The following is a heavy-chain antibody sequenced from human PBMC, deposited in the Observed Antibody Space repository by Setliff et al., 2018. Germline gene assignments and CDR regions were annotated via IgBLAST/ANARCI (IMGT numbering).Heavy chain of an antibody. CDR1: GGSISSGSYY. D-gene: IGHD2-2*01. CDR2: IYISGKI. J-gene: IGHJ5*02. V-gene: IGHV4-61*02. CDR3: ARGDSSDIVVVPDAMRRGWFDP. Sequence: SETLSLTCTVSGGSISSGSYYWSWLRQPAGKGLEWIGRIYISGKINYNPSLKTRVTMSIDTSTNQFSLKLTSLTAADTAVYYCARGDSSDIVVVPDAMRRGWFDPWGQGTLVTVSS.